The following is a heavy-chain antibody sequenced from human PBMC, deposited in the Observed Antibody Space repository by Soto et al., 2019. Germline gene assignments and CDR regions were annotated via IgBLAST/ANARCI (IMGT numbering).Heavy chain of an antibody. D-gene: IGHD5-12*01. CDR2: IDYSGST. CDR1: GGSISSSSYY. V-gene: IGHV4-39*01. Sequence: QLQLQESAPGLVKPSETLSLTCTVSGGSISSSSYYWGWIRQPPGKGLEWTGSIDYSGSTYYNPSLKSRVTIAVDTSKNQFSLYLRSVTAADTAVYYCVRRQSGYDYVDYWGQGTLVTVSS. CDR3: VRRQSGYDYVDY. J-gene: IGHJ4*02.